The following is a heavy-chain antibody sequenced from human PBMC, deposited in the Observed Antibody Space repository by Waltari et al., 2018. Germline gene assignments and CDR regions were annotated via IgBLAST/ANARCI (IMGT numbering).Heavy chain of an antibody. CDR2: IYYSGST. J-gene: IGHJ3*02. CDR3: ARSSPGYYDSSGSPDAFDI. Sequence: QVQLQESGSGLVKPSETLSLTCTVSGGSISSYYWSWIRQPPGQGLEWIGYIYYSGSTNYNPSLKSRVTISVDTSKNQFSLKLSSVTAADTAVYYCARSSPGYYDSSGSPDAFDIWGQGTMVTVSS. CDR1: GGSISSYY. D-gene: IGHD3-22*01. V-gene: IGHV4-59*01.